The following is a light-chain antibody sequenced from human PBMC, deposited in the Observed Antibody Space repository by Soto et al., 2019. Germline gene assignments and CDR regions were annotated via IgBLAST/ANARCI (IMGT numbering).Light chain of an antibody. CDR3: QKYYRAPIT. CDR1: QGISNS. V-gene: IGKV1-27*01. J-gene: IGKJ4*02. Sequence: DIQMTQSPSSLSASVGDRVTITCRASQGISNSLAWYQQKPGRVPKLLIYAASTLQTGVPSRFSGSTSGSNFTLTITSLQPEDVASYYCQKYYRAPITFGGGTKVEI. CDR2: AAS.